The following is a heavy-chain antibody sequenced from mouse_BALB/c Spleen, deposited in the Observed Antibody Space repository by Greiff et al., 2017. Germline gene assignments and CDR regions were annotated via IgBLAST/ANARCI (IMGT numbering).Heavy chain of an antibody. CDR2: INPSSGYT. D-gene: IGHD1-1*01. CDR3: ALYYSLYAMDY. CDR1: GYTFTSYT. J-gene: IGHJ4*01. V-gene: IGHV1-4*02. Sequence: QVQLQQSAAELARPGASVKMSCKASGYTFTSYTMHWVKQRPGQGLEWIGYINPSSGYTEYNQKFKDKTTLTADKSSSTAYMQLSSLTSEDSAVYYCALYYSLYAMDYWGQGTSVTVSS.